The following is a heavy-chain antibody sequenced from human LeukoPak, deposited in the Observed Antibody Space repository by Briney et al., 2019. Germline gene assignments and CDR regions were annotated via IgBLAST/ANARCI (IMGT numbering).Heavy chain of an antibody. CDR1: GYTFHSYT. D-gene: IGHD3-10*01. CDR2: INRGNDHL. V-gene: IGHV1-3*03. J-gene: IGHJ5*02. Sequence: ASVNVSCKASGYTFHSYTIHWVRQAPGQSLESVECINRGNDHLKYSQDFQGRVTITRDTSATTAYMELSSLRSEDMAVYYCTRGARFRSYGSGTYYTSLPFDPWGQGTLVTVSS. CDR3: TRGARFRSYGSGTYYTSLPFDP.